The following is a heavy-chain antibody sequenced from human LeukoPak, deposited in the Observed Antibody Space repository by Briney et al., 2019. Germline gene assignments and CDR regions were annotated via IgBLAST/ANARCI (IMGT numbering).Heavy chain of an antibody. J-gene: IGHJ4*02. CDR3: ARKSGRNVYYDSSGYLYYFDY. Sequence: SETLSLTCAVYGGSFNGYYWSWIRQPPGKGLEWIGEINHSGSTNYNPSLKSRVTISVDTSKNQFSLKLSSVTAADTAVYYCARKSGRNVYYDSSGYLYYFDYWGQGTLVTVSS. V-gene: IGHV4-34*01. D-gene: IGHD3-22*01. CDR1: GGSFNGYY. CDR2: INHSGST.